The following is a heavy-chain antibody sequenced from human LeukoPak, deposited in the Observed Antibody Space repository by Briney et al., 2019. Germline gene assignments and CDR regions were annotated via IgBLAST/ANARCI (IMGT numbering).Heavy chain of an antibody. Sequence: PGGSLRLSCAASGFTFSSYAMSWVRQAPGKGLEWVSAISGSGGSTYYADSVKGRFTISRDNSKNTLYLQMNSLRAEDTAVYYCAKSGDRSSSWYVGYFDYWGQGTLVTVSS. CDR1: GFTFSSYA. CDR3: AKSGDRSSSWYVGYFDY. V-gene: IGHV3-23*01. D-gene: IGHD6-13*01. CDR2: ISGSGGST. J-gene: IGHJ4*02.